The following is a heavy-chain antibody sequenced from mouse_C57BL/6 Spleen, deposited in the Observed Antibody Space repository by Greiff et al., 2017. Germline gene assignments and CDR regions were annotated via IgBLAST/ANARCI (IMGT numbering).Heavy chain of an antibody. J-gene: IGHJ1*03. CDR2: ISSGGSYT. V-gene: IGHV5-6*01. CDR3: ARHPLYYSNYGGYFDV. CDR1: GFTFSSYG. Sequence: EVKLVESGGDLVKPGGSLKLSCAASGFTFSSYGMSWVRQTPDTRLEWVATISSGGSYTYYPDSVKGRFTISRDNAKNTLYLQMSSLKSEDTAMYYCARHPLYYSNYGGYFDVWGTGTTVTVSS. D-gene: IGHD2-5*01.